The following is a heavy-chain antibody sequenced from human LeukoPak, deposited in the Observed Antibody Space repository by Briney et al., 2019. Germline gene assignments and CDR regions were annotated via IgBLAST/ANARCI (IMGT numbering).Heavy chain of an antibody. CDR1: GGTFSSYA. Sequence: ASVKVSCKASGGTFSSYAISWVRQAPGQGREWMGGIIPIFGTANYAQKFQGRVTITADESTSTSYMELSSLRSEDTAVYYCASSAASFDYWGQGTLVTVSS. J-gene: IGHJ4*02. CDR2: IIPIFGTA. V-gene: IGHV1-69*13. D-gene: IGHD2-2*01. CDR3: ASSAASFDY.